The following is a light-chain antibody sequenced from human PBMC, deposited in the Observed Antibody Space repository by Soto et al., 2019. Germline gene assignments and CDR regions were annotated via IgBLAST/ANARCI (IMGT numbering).Light chain of an antibody. V-gene: IGKV1-5*03. J-gene: IGKJ1*01. CDR2: KAS. Sequence: DIQMTQSPSTLSASVGDRVMITCRASQSISSWLAWYQQKPGKAPKLLIYKASTLESGVPSRFSGSGSGTEFTLTISSLQPDDSATYYWQQYNSPWTFGQGTKVEIK. CDR3: QQYNSPWT. CDR1: QSISSW.